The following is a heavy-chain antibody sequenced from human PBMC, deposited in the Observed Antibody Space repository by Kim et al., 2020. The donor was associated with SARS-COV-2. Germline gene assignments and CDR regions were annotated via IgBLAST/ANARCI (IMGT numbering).Heavy chain of an antibody. V-gene: IGHV3-74*01. J-gene: IGHJ6*02. Sequence: RNTTYADSVKGRFTISRDNAKNTLYLQMTSLRAEDTAVYYCTRGAYYHMDVWGQGTPVIVSS. CDR3: TRGAYYHMDV. CDR2: RNT.